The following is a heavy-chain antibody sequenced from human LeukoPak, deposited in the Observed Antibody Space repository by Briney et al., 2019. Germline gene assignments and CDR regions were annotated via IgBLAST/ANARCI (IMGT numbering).Heavy chain of an antibody. CDR1: GGSFSGYY. J-gene: IGHJ4*02. CDR3: ARSWTARGYFDY. CDR2: INHSGST. V-gene: IGHV4-34*01. D-gene: IGHD6-6*01. Sequence: SETLSLTCAVYGGSFSGYYWSWIRQPPGKGLEWIGEINHSGSTNYNPSLKSRVTISVDTSKSQFSLKLSSVTAADTAVYYCARSWTARGYFDYWGQGTLVTVSS.